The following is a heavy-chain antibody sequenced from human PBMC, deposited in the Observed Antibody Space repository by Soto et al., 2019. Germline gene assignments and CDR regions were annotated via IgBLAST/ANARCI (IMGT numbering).Heavy chain of an antibody. CDR3: ARHGSF. Sequence: QMQLKESGPGLVKPSETLSLTCTVSNGSISTTSYNWGWIRQSPGKGLEWIGTIYYNPSLKSRVTIAVDTSKNQFSLKLASVTAADTAVYYCARHGSFWGQGTLVIVSS. J-gene: IGHJ4*02. D-gene: IGHD3-16*02. CDR2: IY. CDR1: NGSISTTSYN. V-gene: IGHV4-39*07.